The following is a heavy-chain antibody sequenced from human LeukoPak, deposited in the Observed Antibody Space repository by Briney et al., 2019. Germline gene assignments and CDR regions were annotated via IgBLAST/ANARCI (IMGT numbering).Heavy chain of an antibody. CDR1: GFTFSSYA. Sequence: GGSLRLSCAASGFTFSSYAMHWVRQAPGKGLEYVSAISSNGGSTYYANSVKGRSTISRDSSKNTLYLQMGSLRAEDMAVYYCARDLVGSHDAFDIRGQGTMVTVSS. J-gene: IGHJ3*02. CDR3: ARDLVGSHDAFDI. D-gene: IGHD1-26*01. CDR2: ISSNGGST. V-gene: IGHV3-64*01.